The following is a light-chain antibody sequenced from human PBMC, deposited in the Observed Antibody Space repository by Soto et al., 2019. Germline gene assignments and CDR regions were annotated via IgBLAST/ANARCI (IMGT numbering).Light chain of an antibody. V-gene: IGLV2-14*01. CDR2: DVS. CDR3: SSYTSSSTRVV. J-gene: IGLJ2*01. Sequence: QSALTQPASVCGSPGQWITISCTGTSSDVGGYNFVSWYQQHPGKAPKLMIYDVSNRPSWVANRFSGSKSGNTASLTISGLQAEDEADYYCSSYTSSSTRVVFGGGTQLTVL. CDR1: SSDVGGYNF.